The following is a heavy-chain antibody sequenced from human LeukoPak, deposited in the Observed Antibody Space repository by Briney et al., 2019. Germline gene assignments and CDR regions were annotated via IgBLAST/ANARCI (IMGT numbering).Heavy chain of an antibody. CDR3: ARDRGLAGYSSSWYLYYFDY. J-gene: IGHJ4*02. Sequence: PGGSLRLSCAASGLTVSSNYMSWVRQAPGKGLEWVSLIYSGGHTYNADSVKGRFTISRDNSKNTLYLQMNSLRAEDTAVYYCARDRGLAGYSSSWYLYYFDYWGQGTLVTVSS. V-gene: IGHV3-53*01. CDR2: IYSGGHT. D-gene: IGHD6-13*01. CDR1: GLTVSSNY.